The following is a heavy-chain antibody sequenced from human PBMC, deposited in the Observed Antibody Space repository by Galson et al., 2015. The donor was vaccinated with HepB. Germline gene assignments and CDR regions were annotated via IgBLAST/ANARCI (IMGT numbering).Heavy chain of an antibody. CDR2: ISAYNGNT. V-gene: IGHV1-18*04. Sequence: SVKVSCKASGYTFTSYGISWVRQAPGQGLEWMGWISAYNGNTNYAQKLQGRVTMTTDTSTSTAYMELRSLRSDDTAVYYCARDSDDFWSGYCVYWGQGTLATVSS. J-gene: IGHJ4*02. D-gene: IGHD3-3*01. CDR3: ARDSDDFWSGYCVY. CDR1: GYTFTSYG.